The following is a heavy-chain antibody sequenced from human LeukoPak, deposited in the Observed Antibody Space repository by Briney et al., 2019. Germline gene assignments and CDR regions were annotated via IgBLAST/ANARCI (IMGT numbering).Heavy chain of an antibody. CDR1: GFTFSSYG. J-gene: IGHJ6*02. V-gene: IGHV3-33*01. CDR2: IWYDGSNK. CDR3: ARDLGGYDSYGMDV. Sequence: GRSLRLSCAASGFTFSSYGMHWVRQAPGKGLEWVAVIWYDGSNKYYADSVKGRFTISRDNSKNTLYLQMNSLRAEDTAVYYCARDLGGYDSYGMDVWGQGTTVTVSS. D-gene: IGHD5-12*01.